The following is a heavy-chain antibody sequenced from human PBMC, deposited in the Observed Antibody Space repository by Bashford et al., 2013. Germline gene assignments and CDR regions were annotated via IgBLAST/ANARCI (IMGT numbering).Heavy chain of an antibody. Sequence: WVRQMPGRGLEWMGIIYPGDSDTTYSPSFQGQVTISADKSTSTAYLQWSSLKASDTAVYYCAKDRDDYGDPDAFNLWGQGTMVTVSS. CDR3: AKDRDDYGDPDAFNL. CDR2: IYPGDSDT. V-gene: IGHV5-51*01. J-gene: IGHJ3*01. D-gene: IGHD4-17*01.